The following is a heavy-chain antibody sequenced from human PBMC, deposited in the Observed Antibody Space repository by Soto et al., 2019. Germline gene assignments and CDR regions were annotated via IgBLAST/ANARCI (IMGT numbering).Heavy chain of an antibody. Sequence: QVQLQESGPGLVKPSETLSLSCTVSGGSISSYYWSWFRQSPGKRMEWIGYVHHSWGSSYNPSLQRRVAISLDTSTSQFSLKVPSVTATDTAVYYCARQGFGPLHGLVDVWGQGTTVTVSS. CDR1: GGSISSYY. V-gene: IGHV4-59*08. CDR2: VHHSWGS. CDR3: ARQGFGPLHGLVDV. J-gene: IGHJ6*02. D-gene: IGHD3-10*01.